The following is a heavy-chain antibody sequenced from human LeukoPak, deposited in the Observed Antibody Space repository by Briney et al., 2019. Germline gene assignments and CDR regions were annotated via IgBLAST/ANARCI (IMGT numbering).Heavy chain of an antibody. D-gene: IGHD4-17*01. V-gene: IGHV4-59*01. Sequence: SETLSLTCTVSGGSISSYYWSWIRQPPGKGLEWIGYIYYSGSTNYNPSLKSRVTISVDTSKNQFSLKQSSVTAADTAVYYCAREGYGDYGPDYWGQGTLVTVSS. CDR1: GGSISSYY. CDR3: AREGYGDYGPDY. CDR2: IYYSGST. J-gene: IGHJ4*02.